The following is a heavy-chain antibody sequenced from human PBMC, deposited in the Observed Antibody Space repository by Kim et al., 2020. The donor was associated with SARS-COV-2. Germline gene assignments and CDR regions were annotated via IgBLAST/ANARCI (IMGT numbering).Heavy chain of an antibody. CDR3: ARRWTGAEYDSSGYYYIGNYYYGMDV. Sequence: SVKVSCKASGGTFSSYAISWVRQAPGQGLEWMGGIIPIFGTANYAQKFQGRVTITADESTSTAYMELSSLRSEDTAVYYCARRWTGAEYDSSGYYYIGNYYYGMDVWGQGTTVTVSS. D-gene: IGHD3-22*01. CDR2: IIPIFGTA. J-gene: IGHJ6*02. CDR1: GGTFSSYA. V-gene: IGHV1-69*13.